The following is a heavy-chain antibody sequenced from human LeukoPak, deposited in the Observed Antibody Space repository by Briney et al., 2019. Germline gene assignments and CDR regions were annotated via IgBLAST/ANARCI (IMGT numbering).Heavy chain of an antibody. Sequence: SETLSLTCTVSGGSISSYYWSWIRQPAGKGLEWIGRIYTSGSTNYNPSLKSRVTISVDTSKNQFSLKLSSVTAADTAVYYCARRSYYDSSAHFDYWGQGTLVTVSS. CDR3: ARRSYYDSSAHFDY. CDR1: GGSISSYY. CDR2: IYTSGST. V-gene: IGHV4-4*07. D-gene: IGHD3-22*01. J-gene: IGHJ4*02.